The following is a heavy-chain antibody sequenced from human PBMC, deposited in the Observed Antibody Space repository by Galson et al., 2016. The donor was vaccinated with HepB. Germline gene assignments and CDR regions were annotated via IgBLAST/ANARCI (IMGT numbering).Heavy chain of an antibody. CDR2: INPNTGDT. D-gene: IGHD1-26*01. J-gene: IGHJ3*02. V-gene: IGHV1-2*04. Sequence: SVKVSCKASGYGFTAYYIHWVRQAPGQGLEWMGWINPNTGDTNYAQKFQAWVTMTSDTSISTAYMELNSLKSDDTAVYFCARPLGGRYYVFHIWGQGTLVTVSS. CDR3: ARPLGGRYYVFHI. CDR1: GYGFTAYY.